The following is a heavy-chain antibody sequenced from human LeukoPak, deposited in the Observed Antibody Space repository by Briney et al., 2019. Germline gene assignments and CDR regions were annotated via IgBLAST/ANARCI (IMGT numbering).Heavy chain of an antibody. V-gene: IGHV3-74*01. Sequence: GGSLRLSCVASGFTFNKYWMHWVRQAPGKGLVWVSRSSSDGSSTVYADSVEGRFTISRDNAKNTLYLQMNSLRAEDTAVYYCARDGDPTVDFDYWGQGTLVTVSS. CDR1: GFTFNKYW. CDR3: ARDGDPTVDFDY. D-gene: IGHD4-23*01. CDR2: SSSDGSST. J-gene: IGHJ4*02.